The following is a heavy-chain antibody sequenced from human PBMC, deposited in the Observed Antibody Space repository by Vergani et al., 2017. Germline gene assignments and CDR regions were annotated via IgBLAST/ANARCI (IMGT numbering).Heavy chain of an antibody. Sequence: EVQLVESGGVVVQPGGSLRLSCAASGFTFDDYAMHWVRQAPGKGLEWFSLISWDGGSTYYADSVKGRFTISRDNSKNSLYLQMNSLRAEDTALYYCAKDGLAVTAGNEEEYYYYGMDVWGQGTTVTVSS. J-gene: IGHJ6*02. CDR3: AKDGLAVTAGNEEEYYYYGMDV. V-gene: IGHV3-43D*04. D-gene: IGHD6-13*01. CDR2: ISWDGGST. CDR1: GFTFDDYA.